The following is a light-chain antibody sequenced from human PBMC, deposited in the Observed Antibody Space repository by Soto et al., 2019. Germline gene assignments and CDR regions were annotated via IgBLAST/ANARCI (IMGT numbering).Light chain of an antibody. CDR1: NIGSYN. Sequence: SYELTQPLSVSVALGQTATLTCGGNNIGSYNVHWYQQKPGQAPVLVIYRDSNRPSGIPERFSGSNSGNTATLTISRAQPGDEADYFCQVWDSSLEVFGPGTKVTVL. V-gene: IGLV3-9*01. CDR3: QVWDSSLEV. J-gene: IGLJ1*01. CDR2: RDS.